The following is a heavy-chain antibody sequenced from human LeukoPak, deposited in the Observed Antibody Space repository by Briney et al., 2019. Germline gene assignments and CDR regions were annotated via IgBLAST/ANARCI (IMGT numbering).Heavy chain of an antibody. CDR3: ARGAGNTLSDNWFDP. CDR1: GDTFTSYD. D-gene: IGHD1-7*01. Sequence: GASVKVSCKASGDTFTSYDINWVRQAPGQGLEWMGGIIPIFGTANYAQKFQGRVTITTDESTSTAYMELSSLRSEDTAVYYCARGAGNTLSDNWFDPWRQGTLVTVSS. V-gene: IGHV1-69*05. CDR2: IIPIFGTA. J-gene: IGHJ5*02.